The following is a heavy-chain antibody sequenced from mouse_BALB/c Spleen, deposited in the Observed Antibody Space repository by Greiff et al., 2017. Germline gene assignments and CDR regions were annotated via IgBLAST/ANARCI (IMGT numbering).Heavy chain of an antibody. J-gene: IGHJ4*01. V-gene: IGHV5-6-3*01. CDR2: INSNGGST. Sequence: EVQLVESGGGLVQPGGSLKLSCAASGFTFSSYGMSWVRQTPDKRLELVATINSNGGSTYYPDSVKGRFTISRDNAKNTLYLQMSSLKSEDTAMYYCARDEDYYAMDYWGQGTSVTVSS. CDR3: ARDEDYYAMDY. CDR1: GFTFSSYG.